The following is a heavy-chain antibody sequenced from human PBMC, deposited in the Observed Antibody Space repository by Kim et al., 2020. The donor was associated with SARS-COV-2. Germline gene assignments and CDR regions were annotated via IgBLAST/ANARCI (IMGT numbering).Heavy chain of an antibody. CDR2: ISHDGSEK. CDR1: GFTFSSCC. J-gene: IGHJ6*01. D-gene: IGHD3-16*01. V-gene: IGHV3-7*01. CDR3: ARDTWSGLWGDTYYYYG. Sequence: GGSLRLSCAASGFTFSSCCMSWVRQAPGKGLEWVAIISHDGSEKYYADSVKGRFTISRDNAKNTLYLQMNSLRAEDTALYYCARDTWSGLWGDTYYYYG.